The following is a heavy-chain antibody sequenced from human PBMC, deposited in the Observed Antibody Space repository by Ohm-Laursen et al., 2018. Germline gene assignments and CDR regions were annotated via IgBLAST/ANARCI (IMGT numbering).Heavy chain of an antibody. Sequence: SVKVSCKASGYTFTGYYMHWVRQAPGQGLEWMGIINPSGGSTSYAQKFQGRVTMTRDTSTSTVYMDLRSLGSDDTAVYYCARGDDWNYAFGFWGQGTLVTVSS. CDR2: INPSGGST. CDR1: GYTFTGYY. CDR3: ARGDDWNYAFGF. D-gene: IGHD1-7*01. J-gene: IGHJ4*02. V-gene: IGHV1-46*01.